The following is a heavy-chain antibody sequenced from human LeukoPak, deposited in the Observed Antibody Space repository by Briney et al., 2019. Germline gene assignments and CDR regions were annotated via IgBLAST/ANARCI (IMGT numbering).Heavy chain of an antibody. CDR2: ISGSSSLT. D-gene: IGHD7-27*01. V-gene: IGHV3-48*02. Sequence: GGSLRLSCAASGFTFSTYSMNWVRQAPGKGLEWVSYISGSSSLTYYADSVKGRFTISRDNAKNSLYLQMNSLRDDDTAVYFCARETPGAGHFDYWGQGSLVTVSS. CDR3: ARETPGAGHFDY. CDR1: GFTFSTYS. J-gene: IGHJ4*02.